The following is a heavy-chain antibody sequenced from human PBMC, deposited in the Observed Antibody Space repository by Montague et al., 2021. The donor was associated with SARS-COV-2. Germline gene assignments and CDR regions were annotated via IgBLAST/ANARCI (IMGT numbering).Heavy chain of an antibody. CDR3: ARSNDVYDHFDY. D-gene: IGHD5/OR15-5a*01. J-gene: IGHJ4*02. CDR2: IYWNDDK. V-gene: IGHV2-5*01. CDR1: GFSLRTRGVG. Sequence: PALVKPTHTLTLTCSLSGFSLRTRGVGVGWIRQPPGKALEWLAFIYWNDDKRYNRSLENRLTITKDSSKNQVVLTVTNVDPADSATYYCARSNDVYDHFDYWGQGTLVTVSS.